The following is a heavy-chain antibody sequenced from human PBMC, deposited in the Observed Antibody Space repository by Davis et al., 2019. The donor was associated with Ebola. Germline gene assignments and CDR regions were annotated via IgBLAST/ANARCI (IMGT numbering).Heavy chain of an antibody. Sequence: SETLSLTCSVSGYSISKGFSWGWIRRPPGKGLEWIGSIYHSGSTNYKPSLKSRVTISVDTSKNQFSLKLSSVTAADTAVYYCASLAYCGGDCYSEYYFDYWGQGALVTVSS. V-gene: IGHV4-38-2*01. CDR3: ASLAYCGGDCYSEYYFDY. CDR1: GYSISKGFS. D-gene: IGHD2-21*02. CDR2: IYHSGST. J-gene: IGHJ4*02.